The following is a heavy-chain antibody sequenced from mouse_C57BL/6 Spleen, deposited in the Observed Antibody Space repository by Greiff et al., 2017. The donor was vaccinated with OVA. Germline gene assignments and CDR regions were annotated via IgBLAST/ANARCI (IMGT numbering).Heavy chain of an antibody. CDR2: IDPSDSET. D-gene: IGHD1-1*01. CDR3: ARDYYGSSSLFDY. J-gene: IGHJ2*01. CDR1: GYTFTSYW. Sequence: QVQLQQPGAELVRPGSSVKLSCKASGYTFTSYWMHWVKQRPIQGLEWIGNIDPSDSETYYNQKFKDKATLTVDKSSSTAYMQLSSLTSEDSAVYYCARDYYGSSSLFDYWGQGTTLTVSS. V-gene: IGHV1-52*01.